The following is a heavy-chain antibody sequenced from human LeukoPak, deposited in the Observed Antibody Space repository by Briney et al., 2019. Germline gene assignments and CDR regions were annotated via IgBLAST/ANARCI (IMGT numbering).Heavy chain of an antibody. CDR1: GGSISSYY. Sequence: SETLSLTCAVSGGSISSYYWSWIRQPPGKGLEWIGDIYYSGNTNYNPSLKRRVTISVDTSKNQFSLKMSSVTAADTAVYYCARRYYDILTGYEGHFDHWGQGTLVTVSS. V-gene: IGHV4-59*08. CDR2: IYYSGNT. D-gene: IGHD3-9*01. J-gene: IGHJ4*02. CDR3: ARRYYDILTGYEGHFDH.